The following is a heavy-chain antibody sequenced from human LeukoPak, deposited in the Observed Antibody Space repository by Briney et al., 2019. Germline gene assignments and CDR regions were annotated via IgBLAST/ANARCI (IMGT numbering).Heavy chain of an antibody. V-gene: IGHV3-33*06. CDR2: IWYDGSNK. D-gene: IGHD3-3*01. CDR3: AKERGYYFDY. CDR1: GFTFSSYC. Sequence: GGSLRLSCAASGFTFSSYCLHWVRQAPGKGLEWVAVIWYDGSNKYYADSVKGRFTISRDNSKNTLYLQMNSLRAEDTAVYYCAKERGYYFDYWGQGTLVTVSS. J-gene: IGHJ4*02.